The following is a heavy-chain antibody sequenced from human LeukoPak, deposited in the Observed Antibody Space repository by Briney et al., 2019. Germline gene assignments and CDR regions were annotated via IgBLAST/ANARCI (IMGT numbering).Heavy chain of an antibody. CDR2: ISAYNGNT. D-gene: IGHD3-22*01. J-gene: IGHJ4*02. Sequence: ASVKVSCKASGYTFTSYGISWVRQAPGQGLEWMGWISAYNGNTNYAQKPQGRVTMTTDTSTSTAYMELRSLRSDDTAVYYCARLGISGTYYYDSSGLPDYWGQGTLVTVSS. CDR1: GYTFTSYG. CDR3: ARLGISGTYYYDSSGLPDY. V-gene: IGHV1-18*01.